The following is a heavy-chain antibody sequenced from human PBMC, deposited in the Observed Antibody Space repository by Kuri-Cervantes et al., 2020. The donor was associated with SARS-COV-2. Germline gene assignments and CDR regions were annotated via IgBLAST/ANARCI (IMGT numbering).Heavy chain of an antibody. Sequence: GESLKISCAASGFTFSSYEMNWVRQAPGKGLEWVSYISSSGSTIYYADSVKGRFTISRDNAKNSLYLQMNSLRAEDTAVYYCARGLTMVRGVIRSRFDYWGQGTLVTVSS. V-gene: IGHV3-48*03. J-gene: IGHJ4*02. CDR2: ISSSGSTI. D-gene: IGHD3-10*01. CDR3: ARGLTMVRGVIRSRFDY. CDR1: GFTFSSYE.